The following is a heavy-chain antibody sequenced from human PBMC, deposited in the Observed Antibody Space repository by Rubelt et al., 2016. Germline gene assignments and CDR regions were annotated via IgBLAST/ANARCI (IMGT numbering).Heavy chain of an antibody. V-gene: IGHV3-7*01. CDR1: GFTFSTYW. D-gene: IGHD1-20*01. J-gene: IGHJ4*02. CDR2: IKQDGSET. CDR3: ARGGVTGTTSLFDY. Sequence: EVQLVESGGGLVQPGGSLRLSCAASGFTFSTYWMSWVRQAPGKGLEWVANIKQDGSETHYVDSVKGRFTISRDNARNSLFLQMDSLRGEDTAVYYCARGGVTGTTSLFDYWGQGALVTVSS.